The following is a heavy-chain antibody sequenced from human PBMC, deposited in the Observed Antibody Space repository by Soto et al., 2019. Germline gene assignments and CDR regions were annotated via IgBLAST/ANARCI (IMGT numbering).Heavy chain of an antibody. Sequence: ASVKVSCKTAGYTFTSYYMHWVRQAPGQGLEWMGIINPSGGSTSYAQKFQGRVTMTRATSTSTVYMELRRLRSEDTAVYYCARALVGWSGYPNYYYYYGMDVWG. D-gene: IGHD3-3*01. J-gene: IGHJ6*02. CDR1: GYTFTSYY. CDR2: INPSGGST. V-gene: IGHV1-46*01. CDR3: ARALVGWSGYPNYYYYYGMDV.